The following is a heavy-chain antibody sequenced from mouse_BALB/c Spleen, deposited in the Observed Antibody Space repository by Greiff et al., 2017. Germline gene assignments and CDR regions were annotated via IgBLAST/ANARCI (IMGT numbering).Heavy chain of an antibody. Sequence: VKLMESGPGLVAPSQSLSITCTVSGFSLTGYGVNWVRQPPGKGLEWLGMIWGDGSTDYNSALKSRLSISKDNSKSQVFLKMNSLQTDDTARYYCARGGVVPYWYFDVWGAGTTVTVSS. V-gene: IGHV2-6-7*01. D-gene: IGHD1-1*01. CDR2: IWGDGST. J-gene: IGHJ1*01. CDR1: GFSLTGYG. CDR3: ARGGVVPYWYFDV.